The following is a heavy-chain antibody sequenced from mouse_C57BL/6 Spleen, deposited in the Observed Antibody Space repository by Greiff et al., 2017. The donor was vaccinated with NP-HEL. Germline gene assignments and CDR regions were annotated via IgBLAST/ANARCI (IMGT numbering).Heavy chain of an antibody. CDR3: ARVFYYGYDEYYFDY. V-gene: IGHV1-76*01. CDR2: IYPGSGNT. Sequence: QVQLQQSGAELVRPGASVKLSCKASGYTFTDYYINWVKQRPGQGLEWIARIYPGSGNTYYNEKFKGKATLTAEKSSSTAYMQLSSLTSEDSAVYFCARVFYYGYDEYYFDYWGQGTTLTVSS. D-gene: IGHD2-2*01. CDR1: GYTFTDYY. J-gene: IGHJ2*01.